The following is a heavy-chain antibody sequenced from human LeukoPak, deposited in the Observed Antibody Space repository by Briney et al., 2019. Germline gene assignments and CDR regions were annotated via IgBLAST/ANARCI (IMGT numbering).Heavy chain of an antibody. CDR2: IWHYGSNK. V-gene: IGHV3-33*01. CDR1: GFPFSSYG. CDR3: ARGLGIAAAGVDY. Sequence: GRPLRLSCAACGFPFSSYGMHWVRQAPGKGLEGVAVIWHYGSNKYQADSVKGRFTLSRDNSHNTLYLQMSRPRAEDTAVYSCARGLGIAAAGVDYWGQGTLVTVSS. D-gene: IGHD6-13*01. J-gene: IGHJ4*02.